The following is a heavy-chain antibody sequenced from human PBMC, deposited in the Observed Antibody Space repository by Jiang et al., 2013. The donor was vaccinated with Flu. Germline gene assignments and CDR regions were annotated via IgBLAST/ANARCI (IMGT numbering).Heavy chain of an antibody. J-gene: IGHJ4*02. Sequence: PGKGLEWVSYISSSSSTIYYADSVKGRFTISRDNAKNSLYLQMNSLRAEDTAVYYCARDTAMALADYWGQGTLVTVSS. CDR2: ISSSSSTI. CDR3: ARDTAMALADY. V-gene: IGHV3-48*01. D-gene: IGHD5-18*01.